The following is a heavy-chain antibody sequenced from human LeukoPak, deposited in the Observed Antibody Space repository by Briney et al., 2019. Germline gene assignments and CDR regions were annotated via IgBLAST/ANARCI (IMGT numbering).Heavy chain of an antibody. V-gene: IGHV1-46*01. CDR2: INPSGGST. CDR3: ARRGRYSSSWYVDYMDV. J-gene: IGHJ6*03. D-gene: IGHD6-13*01. Sequence: VASVEVSCKASGYTFTSYYMHWVRQAPGQGLEWMGIINPSGGSTSYAQKFQGRVTMTRDMSTSTVYMELSSLRSEDTAVYYCARRGRYSSSWYVDYMDVWGKGTTVTVSS. CDR1: GYTFTSYY.